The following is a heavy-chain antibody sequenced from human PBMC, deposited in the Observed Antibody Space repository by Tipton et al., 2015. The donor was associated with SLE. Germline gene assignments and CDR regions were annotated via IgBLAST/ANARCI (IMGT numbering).Heavy chain of an antibody. Sequence: SLRLSCAASGITSTNAWMTWVRQAPGKGLEWVGRIKGKSEGGTTDYAAPVKGRFTISRDNGRNSLYLQMNSLRAEDTAIYYCAREHRVGATLDYWGQGTLVTVSS. D-gene: IGHD1-26*01. J-gene: IGHJ4*02. V-gene: IGHV3-15*01. CDR2: IKGKSEGGTT. CDR1: GITSTNAW. CDR3: AREHRVGATLDY.